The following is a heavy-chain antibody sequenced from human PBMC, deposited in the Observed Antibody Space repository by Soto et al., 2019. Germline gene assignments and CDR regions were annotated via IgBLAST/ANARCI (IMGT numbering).Heavy chain of an antibody. D-gene: IGHD1-26*01. V-gene: IGHV3-23*01. CDR1: GFTFSSYA. Sequence: EVQLLESGGGLVQPGGSLRLSCAASGFTFSSYAMSWVRQAPGKGLEWVSAISGSGGSTYYADSVKGRFTISRDNSKNTLYLQRNSLRAEEPAVYYCAKDSPGGGSYRGPEYFQPWARAPWSPSPQ. J-gene: IGHJ1*01. CDR2: ISGSGGST. CDR3: AKDSPGGGSYRGPEYFQP.